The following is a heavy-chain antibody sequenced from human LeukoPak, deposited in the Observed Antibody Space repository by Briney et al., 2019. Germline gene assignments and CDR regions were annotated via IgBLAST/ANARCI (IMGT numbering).Heavy chain of an antibody. V-gene: IGHV4-34*01. CDR3: ARDTPRNAFDI. CDR1: GGSFSGYY. D-gene: IGHD2-2*02. J-gene: IGHJ3*02. CDR2: INHSGST. Sequence: SETLSLTCAVYGGSFSGYYWSWIRQPPGKGLEWIGEINHSGSTNYNPSLKSRVTISVDTSKNQFSLKLSSVTAADTAVYYCARDTPRNAFDIWGQGTMVTVSS.